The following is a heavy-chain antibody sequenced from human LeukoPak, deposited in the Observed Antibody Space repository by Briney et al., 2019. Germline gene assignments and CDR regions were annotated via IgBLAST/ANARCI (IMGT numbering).Heavy chain of an antibody. J-gene: IGHJ4*02. Sequence: PSETLSLTCTVSGGSISSYYWSWIRQPPGKGLEWIGYIYYSGSTNYNPSLKSRVTISVDTSKNQFSLKLSSVTAADTAVYYCARDLMAAAGSDYWGQGTLVTVSS. CDR1: GGSISSYY. D-gene: IGHD6-13*01. CDR3: ARDLMAAAGSDY. CDR2: IYYSGST. V-gene: IGHV4-59*01.